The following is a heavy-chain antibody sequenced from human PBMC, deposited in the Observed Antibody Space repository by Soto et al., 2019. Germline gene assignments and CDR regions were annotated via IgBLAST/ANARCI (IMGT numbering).Heavy chain of an antibody. J-gene: IGHJ4*02. CDR2: IWYDGSNK. CDR1: GFPFSSYG. CDR3: AREELGFCSGGSCYYFDY. D-gene: IGHD2-15*01. Sequence: QVQLVESGGGVVQPGRSLRLSCAASGFPFSSYGMHWVRQAPGKGLEWVAVIWYDGSNKYYADSVKGRFTISRDNSKNTLYLQMNSLRAEDTAVYYCAREELGFCSGGSCYYFDYWGQGTLVTVSS. V-gene: IGHV3-33*01.